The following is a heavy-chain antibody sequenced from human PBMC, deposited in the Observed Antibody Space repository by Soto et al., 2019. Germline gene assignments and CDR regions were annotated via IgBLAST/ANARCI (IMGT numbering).Heavy chain of an antibody. Sequence: EVQLVESGGGLVQPGRSLRLTCAASGFTFDDFALHWVRQAPGKGLEWVSGISWNGGTKAYADSVKGGFTISRDNAENSLYLHVNSLRLEDTALYYCAKDIHGYSSGGKWGQGTLVTVSS. CDR3: AKDIHGYSSGGK. J-gene: IGHJ4*02. V-gene: IGHV3-9*01. D-gene: IGHD6-19*01. CDR2: ISWNGGTK. CDR1: GFTFDDFA.